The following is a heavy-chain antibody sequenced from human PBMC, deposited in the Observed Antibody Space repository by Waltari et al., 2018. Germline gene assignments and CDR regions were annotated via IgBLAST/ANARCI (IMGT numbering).Heavy chain of an antibody. J-gene: IGHJ4*02. CDR2: IYYSGST. CDR3: ARVVAESFDY. V-gene: IGHV4-39*07. D-gene: IGHD2-15*01. Sequence: QLQLQESGPGLVKPSETLSLTCTVSGGSISSSSYYWGWIRQPPGQGLEWIGSIYYSGSTYYNPSLKSRVTISVDTSKNQFSLKLSSVTAADTAVYYWARVVAESFDYWGQGTLVTVSS. CDR1: GGSISSSSYY.